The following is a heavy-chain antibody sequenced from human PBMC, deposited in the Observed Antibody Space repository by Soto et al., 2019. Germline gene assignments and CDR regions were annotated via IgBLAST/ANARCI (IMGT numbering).Heavy chain of an antibody. D-gene: IGHD1-26*01. CDR1: GFTFSNAW. Sequence: GGSLRLSCAASGFTFSNAWMSWVCQAPGKGLEWVGRIKSKTDGGTTDYAAPVKGRFTISRDDSKNTLYLQMNSLKTEDTAVYYCTSGIVGATTPDWWGQGTLVTVSS. J-gene: IGHJ4*02. CDR3: TSGIVGATTPDW. V-gene: IGHV3-15*01. CDR2: IKSKTDGGTT.